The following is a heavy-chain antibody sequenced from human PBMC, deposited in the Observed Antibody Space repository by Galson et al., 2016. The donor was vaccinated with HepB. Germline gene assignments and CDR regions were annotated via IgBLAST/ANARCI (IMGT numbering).Heavy chain of an antibody. D-gene: IGHD6-13*01. CDR2: FSSSGST. J-gene: IGHJ4*02. Sequence: SLRLSCAASGFTFTDATMAWVRQAAGKGLEWVSTFSSSGSTYYADSVKGRFTISRDNSKNTLYLQMNSLRAEDSAVYFCAKGIASYWGQGTLVTASS. CDR1: GFTFTDAT. V-gene: IGHV3-23*01. CDR3: AKGIASY.